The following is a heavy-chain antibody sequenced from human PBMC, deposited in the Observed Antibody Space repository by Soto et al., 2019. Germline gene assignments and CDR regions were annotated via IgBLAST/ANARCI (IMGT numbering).Heavy chain of an antibody. CDR3: ARDHSNRYYYYYGMDV. J-gene: IGHJ6*02. V-gene: IGHV1-18*04. D-gene: IGHD4-4*01. CDR1: GYTFTSYY. Sequence: ASVKVSCKASGYTFTSYYMRWVRQAPGQGLEWMGWISAYNGNTNYAQKLQGRVTMTTDTSTSTAYMELSRLRSDDTAVYYCARDHSNRYYYYYGMDVWGQGTTVTVSS. CDR2: ISAYNGNT.